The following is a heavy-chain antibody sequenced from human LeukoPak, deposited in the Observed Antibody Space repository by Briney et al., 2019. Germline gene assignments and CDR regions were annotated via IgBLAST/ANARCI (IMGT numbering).Heavy chain of an antibody. D-gene: IGHD2-15*01. CDR3: ARYCSGGSCYSANWFDP. CDR1: GYTFTGYY. Sequence: ASVKVSCKASGYTFTGYYMHWVRQAPGQGLEWMGWINPNSGGTNYAQKLQGRVTMTTDTSTSTAYMELRSLRSDDTAVYYCARYCSGGSCYSANWFDPWGQGTLVTVSS. CDR2: INPNSGGT. V-gene: IGHV1-2*02. J-gene: IGHJ5*02.